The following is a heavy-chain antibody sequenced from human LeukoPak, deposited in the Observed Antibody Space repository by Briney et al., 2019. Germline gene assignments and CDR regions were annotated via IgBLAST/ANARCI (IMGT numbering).Heavy chain of an antibody. J-gene: IGHJ4*02. Sequence: SETLSLTCSVYGGSFSGYYWSWIRQPPGKGLEWIGEINHSGSTNYNPSLKSRVTISVDTSKNQFSLKLSSVTAADTAVYYCAREPRVVPAARPFDYWGQGTLVTVSS. D-gene: IGHD2-2*01. CDR3: AREPRVVPAARPFDY. CDR2: INHSGST. V-gene: IGHV4-34*01. CDR1: GGSFSGYY.